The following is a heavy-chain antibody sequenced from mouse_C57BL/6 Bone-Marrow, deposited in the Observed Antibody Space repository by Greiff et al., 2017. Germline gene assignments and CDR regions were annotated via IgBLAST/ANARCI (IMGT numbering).Heavy chain of an antibody. Sequence: QVQLKESGPGLVQPSQSLSITCTVSGFSLTSYGVHWVRQPPGKGLEWLGVIWSGGSTDYNAAFISRLSISQDNSTSQVFFKMNSLQADDTAIYYCAKNTGVVYYCGSSYVGGAMDYWGQGTSVTVSS. J-gene: IGHJ4*01. CDR1: GFSLTSYG. V-gene: IGHV2-4*01. D-gene: IGHD1-1*01. CDR2: IWSGGST. CDR3: AKNTGVVYYCGSSYVGGAMDY.